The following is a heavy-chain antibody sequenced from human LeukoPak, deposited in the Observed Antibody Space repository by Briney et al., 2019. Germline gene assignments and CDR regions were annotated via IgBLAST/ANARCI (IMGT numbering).Heavy chain of an antibody. CDR2: IKQDGSEK. CDR1: GFTFSSYE. V-gene: IGHV3-7*01. J-gene: IGHJ6*03. D-gene: IGHD5-18*01. Sequence: GGSLRLSCAASGFTFSSYEMNWVRQAPGKGLEWVANIKQDGSEKYYVDSVKGRFTISRDNAKNSLYLQMNSLRAEDTAVYYCARERVSRYSYGYYMDVWGKGTTVTVSS. CDR3: ARERVSRYSYGYYMDV.